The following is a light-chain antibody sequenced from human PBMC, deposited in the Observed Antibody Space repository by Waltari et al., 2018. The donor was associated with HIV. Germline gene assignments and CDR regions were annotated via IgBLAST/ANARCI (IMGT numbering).Light chain of an antibody. V-gene: IGLV3-19*01. CDR2: GEN. CDR1: SLRKYY. Sequence: SSELTQDPAVSVALGQTVRITCQGDSLRKYYTTWYPRKPGRAPILVIYGENPRPSVIPDRFSGSRSGNTASLSISGALAEDEADYFCITRDSSDNYLNVVFGGGTKLTVL. CDR3: ITRDSSDNYLNVV. J-gene: IGLJ2*01.